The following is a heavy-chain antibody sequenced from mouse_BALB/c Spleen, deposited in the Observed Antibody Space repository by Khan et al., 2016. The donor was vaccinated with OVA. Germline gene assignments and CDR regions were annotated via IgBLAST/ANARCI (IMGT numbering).Heavy chain of an antibody. D-gene: IGHD1-1*01. V-gene: IGHV1-9*01. Sequence: VQLQQSGAELMKPGASVKISCKATGYTFSSYWLEWVKKRPGHGLKWIGEILPGSGSSNYNEKFKGKATFTADISSKTTYMQLSSLTSEDSAVYYCARVNYGSRDYFDYWGQGTTLTVSS. CDR1: GYTFSSYW. CDR3: ARVNYGSRDYFDY. J-gene: IGHJ2*01. CDR2: ILPGSGSS.